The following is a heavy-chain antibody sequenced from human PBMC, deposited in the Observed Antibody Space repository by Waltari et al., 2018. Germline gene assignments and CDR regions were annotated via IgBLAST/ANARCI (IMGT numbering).Heavy chain of an antibody. Sequence: EVQLVESGGGLISPGGSLSLSCAVSGVHINHVSMNWVRQAPGDGLEWVSVSYVGGRTFYAESVRGRFTISRDSSTNSVFLQMNSLRAEDTAVYYCARTPGSSGWVYQYYGMDVWGQGTTVTVSS. CDR3: ARTPGSSGWVYQYYGMDV. D-gene: IGHD6-19*01. CDR2: SYVGGRT. V-gene: IGHV3-53*01. CDR1: GVHINHVS. J-gene: IGHJ6*02.